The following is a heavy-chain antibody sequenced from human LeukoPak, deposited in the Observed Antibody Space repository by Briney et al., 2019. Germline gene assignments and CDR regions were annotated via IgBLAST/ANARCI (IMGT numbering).Heavy chain of an antibody. Sequence: SETLSLTCTVSGGSISSSSYYWGWIRQPPGKGLEWIGSIYYSGSTYYNPSLKSRVTISVDTSKNQFFLKLSSVTAADTAVYYCASYSMVRGARDAFDIWGQGTMVTVSS. CDR1: GGSISSSSYY. J-gene: IGHJ3*02. D-gene: IGHD3-10*01. CDR3: ASYSMVRGARDAFDI. V-gene: IGHV4-39*01. CDR2: IYYSGST.